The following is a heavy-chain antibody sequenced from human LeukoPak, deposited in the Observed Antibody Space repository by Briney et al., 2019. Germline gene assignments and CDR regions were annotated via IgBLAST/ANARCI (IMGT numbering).Heavy chain of an antibody. Sequence: AGGSLRLSCAASGFTFSSYAMSWVRQAPGKGLEWVSAISGSGGSTYYADSVKGRFTISRDNSKNTLYLQMNSLRAEDTAVYYCARDNLYDSSGYYDGGMDVWGQGTTVTVSS. CDR2: ISGSGGST. CDR3: ARDNLYDSSGYYDGGMDV. J-gene: IGHJ6*02. V-gene: IGHV3-23*01. D-gene: IGHD3-22*01. CDR1: GFTFSSYA.